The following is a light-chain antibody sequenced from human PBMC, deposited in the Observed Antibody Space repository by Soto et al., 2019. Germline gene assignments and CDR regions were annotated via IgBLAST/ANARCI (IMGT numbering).Light chain of an antibody. CDR1: QSVGIY. Sequence: VLTQSPATLSLSPGETATLSCRASQSVGIYLAWYQQKPGQAPRLLIYDASNRATGIPARFSGSGSGTDFTLTIDSLEPEDSAVYYCQQRINWPLTFGGGTKVEIK. CDR2: DAS. CDR3: QQRINWPLT. V-gene: IGKV3-11*01. J-gene: IGKJ4*01.